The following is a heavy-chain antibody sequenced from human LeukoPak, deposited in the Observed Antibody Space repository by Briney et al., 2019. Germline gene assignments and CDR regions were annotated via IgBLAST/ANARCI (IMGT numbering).Heavy chain of an antibody. V-gene: IGHV4-59*01. CDR1: GGSISSYY. CDR2: IYYSGST. Sequence: SETLSLTCTVSGGSISSYYWSWIRQPPGKGLEWIGYIYYSGSTNYNPSLKSRVTISVDTSKNQFSLKLSSVTAADTAVYYCASSTVEMATIGPYYFDYWGQGTLVTVSS. D-gene: IGHD5-24*01. CDR3: ASSTVEMATIGPYYFDY. J-gene: IGHJ4*02.